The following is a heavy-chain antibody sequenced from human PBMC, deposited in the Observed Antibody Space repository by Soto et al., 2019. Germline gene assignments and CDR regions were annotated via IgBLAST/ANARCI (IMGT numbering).Heavy chain of an antibody. D-gene: IGHD6-6*01. CDR1: GGSFSGYY. CDR3: ARDRRIAARRRYNWFDP. Sequence: QVQLQQWGAGLLKPSETLSLTCAVYGGSFSGYYWSWIRQPPGKGLEWIGEINHSGSTNYNPSLKSRVTLSVDTSKNQFSLKLSSVTAADTAVYYCARDRRIAARRRYNWFDPWGQGTLVTVSS. J-gene: IGHJ5*02. V-gene: IGHV4-34*01. CDR2: INHSGST.